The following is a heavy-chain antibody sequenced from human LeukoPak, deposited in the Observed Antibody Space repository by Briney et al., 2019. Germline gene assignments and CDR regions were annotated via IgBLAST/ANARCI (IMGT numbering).Heavy chain of an antibody. CDR1: GDSVSSNSVT. J-gene: IGHJ5*02. Sequence: SSQTLSLTCAISGDSVSSNSVTRNWIRQSPSRGLEWLGRTYYRSTWYNDYAASVRGRITVNPDTSKNQFSLHLNSVTPEDTAVYYCARRLTQYDCFDPWGQGILVTVSS. V-gene: IGHV6-1*01. CDR3: ARRLTQYDCFDP. D-gene: IGHD2-2*01. CDR2: TYYRSTWYN.